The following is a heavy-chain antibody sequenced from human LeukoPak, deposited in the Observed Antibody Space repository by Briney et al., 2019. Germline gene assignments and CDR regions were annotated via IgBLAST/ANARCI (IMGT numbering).Heavy chain of an antibody. D-gene: IGHD1-14*01. J-gene: IGHJ6*03. CDR2: FDPEDGET. V-gene: IGHV1-24*01. CDR1: VYTLTELS. CDR3: ATAGKRGTAEYYYYMDV. Sequence: GASVTVSCKVSVYTLTELSMHWVRQAPGKGLEWMGGFDPEDGETIYAQKFQGRVTMTEDTSTDTAYMELSSLRSEDTAVYYCATAGKRGTAEYYYYMDVWGKGTTVTVSS.